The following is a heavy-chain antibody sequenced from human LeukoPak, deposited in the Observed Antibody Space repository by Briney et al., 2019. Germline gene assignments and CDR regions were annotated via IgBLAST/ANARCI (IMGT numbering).Heavy chain of an antibody. CDR3: AREEYGPVDY. CDR1: GGSISSGSYY. D-gene: IGHD4-17*01. J-gene: IGHJ4*02. Sequence: SETLSLTCTVSGGSISSGSYYWSWIRQPPGKGLEWIGYIYYSGSTNYNPSLKSRVTISVDTSKNQFSLKLSSVTAADTAVYYCAREEYGPVDYWGQGTLVTVSS. V-gene: IGHV4-61*01. CDR2: IYYSGST.